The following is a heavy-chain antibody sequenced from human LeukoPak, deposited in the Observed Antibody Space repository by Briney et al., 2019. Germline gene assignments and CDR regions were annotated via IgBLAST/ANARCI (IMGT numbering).Heavy chain of an antibody. Sequence: PSETLSLTCTVSGGSISSYYWGWIRQPPGKGLEWIGSIYHSGSSYYNPSLKSRVTISVDTSKNQFSLKLRSVTAADTAVYFCTRLRRVGATPFDYWGQGTLVIVSS. CDR1: GGSISSYY. J-gene: IGHJ4*02. CDR3: TRLRRVGATPFDY. D-gene: IGHD1-26*01. V-gene: IGHV4-38-2*02. CDR2: IYHSGSS.